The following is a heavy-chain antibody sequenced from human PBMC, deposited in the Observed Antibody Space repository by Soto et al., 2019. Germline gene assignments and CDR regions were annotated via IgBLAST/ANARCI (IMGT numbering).Heavy chain of an antibody. CDR1: GGSISDDTYY. J-gene: IGHJ3*02. Sequence: PSETLSLTCTVSGGSISDDTYYWGWIRQPPGKGLEWIGSIYYSGTSSYNPSLESRVTMSVDTSKKQLSLRLRSVTATDTAVYYCAIEKVGSNSVHVFDIWGQGTMVTVSS. CDR2: IYYSGTS. V-gene: IGHV4-39*01. CDR3: AIEKVGSNSVHVFDI. D-gene: IGHD1-26*01.